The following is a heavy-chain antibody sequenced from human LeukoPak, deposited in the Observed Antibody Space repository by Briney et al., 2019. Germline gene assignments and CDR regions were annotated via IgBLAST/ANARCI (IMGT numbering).Heavy chain of an antibody. Sequence: GGSLRLSCAASGFTFSSYEMNWVRQAPGKGLEWVSSISTSSIYIYYADSLKGRFTISRDNAKNSLYLQMNSLRAEDTAVYYCARGRDGYNLVDAFDIWGQGIMVTVSS. CDR1: GFTFSSYE. J-gene: IGHJ3*02. D-gene: IGHD5-24*01. CDR3: ARGRDGYNLVDAFDI. V-gene: IGHV3-21*01. CDR2: ISTSSIYI.